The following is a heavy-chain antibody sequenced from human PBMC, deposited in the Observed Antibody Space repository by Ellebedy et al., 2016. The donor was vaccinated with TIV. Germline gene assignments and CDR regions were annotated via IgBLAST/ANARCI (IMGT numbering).Heavy chain of an antibody. Sequence: SVKVSXXASGGTFTTYGLTWVRQAPGQGLEWMGGIISILGTANYAQKFQGRVTITADESTSTGYMEMSSLRSDDTAVYYCASKAFFDYWGQGTLVTVSS. CDR3: ASKAFFDY. J-gene: IGHJ4*02. V-gene: IGHV1-69*13. CDR1: GGTFTTYG. CDR2: IISILGTA.